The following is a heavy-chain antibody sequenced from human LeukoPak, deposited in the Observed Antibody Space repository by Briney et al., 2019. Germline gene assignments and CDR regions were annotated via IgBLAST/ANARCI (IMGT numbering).Heavy chain of an antibody. V-gene: IGHV1-24*01. CDR1: GYTLTELS. CDR3: ARVLRGSTSYDAFDI. J-gene: IGHJ3*02. Sequence: ASVKVSCKVSGYTLTELSMHWVRQAPGKGLEWMGGFDPEDGETIYAQKFQGRVTMTEDTSTDTAYMELSSLRSEDTAVYYCARVLRGSTSYDAFDIWGQGTMVTVSS. D-gene: IGHD2-2*01. CDR2: FDPEDGET.